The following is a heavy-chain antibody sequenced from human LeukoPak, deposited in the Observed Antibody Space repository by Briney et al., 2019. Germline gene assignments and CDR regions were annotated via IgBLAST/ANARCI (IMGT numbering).Heavy chain of an antibody. D-gene: IGHD2-15*01. CDR3: AREYVALGYCSGGSCLGGMDV. V-gene: IGHV1-69*13. J-gene: IGHJ6*02. CDR2: IIPIFGTA. CDR1: GGTFSSYA. Sequence: GASVKVSCKASGGTFSSYAISWVRQAPGHGLEWMGGIIPIFGTANYAQKFQGRVTITADESTSTAYMELSSLRSEDTAVYYCAREYVALGYCSGGSCLGGMDVWGQGTTVTVSS.